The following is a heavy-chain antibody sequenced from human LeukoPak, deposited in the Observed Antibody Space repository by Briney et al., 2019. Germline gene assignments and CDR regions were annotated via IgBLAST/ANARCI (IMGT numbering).Heavy chain of an antibody. CDR3: ARDFWATNYYYGMDV. CDR2: ISGSGDSV. CDR1: GFTFRNYA. Sequence: GRSLRLPCAASGFTFRNYAMAWVRQAPGKGLECVSAISGSGDSVRHADSVKGRFTISRDNSKNTLYLQMDNLRAEDTALYYCARDFWATNYYYGMDVWGQGTTVTVS. V-gene: IGHV3-23*01. D-gene: IGHD3-3*01. J-gene: IGHJ6*02.